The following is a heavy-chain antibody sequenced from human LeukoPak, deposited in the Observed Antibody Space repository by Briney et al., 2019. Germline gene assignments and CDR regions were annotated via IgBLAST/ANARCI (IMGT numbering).Heavy chain of an antibody. CDR3: ARALAQLLRGVDY. CDR2: IYYSGST. Sequence: PSETLSLTCTVSGGSISSGDYYWSWIRQPPGKGLEWIGYIYYSGSTYYNPSLKSRVTISVDTSKNQFSLKLSSVTAADTAVYYCARALAQLLRGVDYWGQGTLVTVSS. CDR1: GGSISSGDYY. J-gene: IGHJ4*02. D-gene: IGHD2/OR15-2a*01. V-gene: IGHV4-30-4*01.